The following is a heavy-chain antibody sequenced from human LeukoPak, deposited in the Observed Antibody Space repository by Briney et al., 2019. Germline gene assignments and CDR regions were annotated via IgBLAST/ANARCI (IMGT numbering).Heavy chain of an antibody. V-gene: IGHV1-18*01. CDR3: VRDHIVVVPAGKKKGGAYYYYYYMDV. D-gene: IGHD2-2*01. CDR2: ISAYNGNT. Sequence: ASVKVSCKASGYTFTSYGISWVRQAPGQGLEWMGWISAYNGNTNYAQKLQGRVTMTTDTSTSTTYMELRSLRYDDTAVYYCVRDHIVVVPAGKKKGGAYYYYYYMDVWGKGTTDTVSS. J-gene: IGHJ6*03. CDR1: GYTFTSYG.